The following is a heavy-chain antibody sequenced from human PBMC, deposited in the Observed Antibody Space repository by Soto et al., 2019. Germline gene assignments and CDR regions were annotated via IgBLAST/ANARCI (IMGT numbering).Heavy chain of an antibody. CDR2: IYYSGST. D-gene: IGHD3-10*01. J-gene: IGHJ6*02. CDR3: ARVRGATYFYYGMDV. CDR1: GDSISSGGYY. V-gene: IGHV4-31*03. Sequence: SETLSLTCTVSGDSISSGGYYWSWIRQHPGKGLEWIGYIYYSGSTYYNPSLESRLTISVDRSENQISLKLSSVTAADTAVYFCARVRGATYFYYGMDVWGQGTTVTVSS.